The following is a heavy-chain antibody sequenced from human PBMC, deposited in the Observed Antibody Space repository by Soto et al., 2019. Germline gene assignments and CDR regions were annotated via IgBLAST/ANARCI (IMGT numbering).Heavy chain of an antibody. CDR3: ARVGDIVVPFYYYYYMDV. D-gene: IGHD2-2*01. CDR1: GFTFSSYS. CDR2: ISSSSSYI. V-gene: IGHV3-21*01. J-gene: IGHJ6*03. Sequence: EVQLVESGGGLVKPGGSLRLSCAASGFTFSSYSMNWVRQAPGKGLEWVSSISSSSSYIYYADSVKGRFTISRDNAKNSLYLQMNSLRAEHTAVYYCARVGDIVVPFYYYYYMDVWGKGTTVTVSS.